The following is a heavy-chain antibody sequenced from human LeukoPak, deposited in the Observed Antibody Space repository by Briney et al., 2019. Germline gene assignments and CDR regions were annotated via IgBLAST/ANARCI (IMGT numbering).Heavy chain of an antibody. CDR1: GYTFTSYA. Sequence: ASVKVSCKASGYTFTSYAMNWVRQAPGQGLEWMGWINTNTGNPTYAQGFTGRFVFSFDTSVSTAYLQISSLKAEDTAVYYCARDLIDRSVRGVPKRGSETGRDYWGQGTLVTVSS. V-gene: IGHV7-4-1*02. CDR2: INTNTGNP. CDR3: ARDLIDRSVRGVPKRGSETGRDY. D-gene: IGHD3-10*01. J-gene: IGHJ4*02.